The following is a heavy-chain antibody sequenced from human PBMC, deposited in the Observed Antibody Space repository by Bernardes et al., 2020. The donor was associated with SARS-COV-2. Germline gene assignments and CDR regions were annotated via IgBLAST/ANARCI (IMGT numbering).Heavy chain of an antibody. CDR2: INGDGTST. J-gene: IGHJ4*02. V-gene: IGHV3-74*01. CDR3: AKTSEWLVLYYFDY. Sequence: GGSLRLSCAVSGFTFNSYWMHWIRQAPGKGLVWVSRINGDGTSTSYADAVKGRFTISRDNAKNTLYLQMNSLRAEDTAVYYCAKTSEWLVLYYFDYWGQRTLVTVSS. D-gene: IGHD6-19*01. CDR1: GFTFNSYW.